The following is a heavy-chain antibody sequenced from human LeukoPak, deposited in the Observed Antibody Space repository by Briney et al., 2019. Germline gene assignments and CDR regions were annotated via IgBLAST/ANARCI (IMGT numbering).Heavy chain of an antibody. J-gene: IGHJ4*02. D-gene: IGHD5-24*01. CDR1: GGSMSSSSYY. CDR2: IYYSGST. CDR3: ARDFRVRDGLVDY. V-gene: IGHV4-39*07. Sequence: PSDTLSLTCTVSGGSMSSSSYYWGWIRQPPGKGLEWIGSIYYSGSTYYNPSLKSRVTISVDTSKNQFSLKLSSVTAADTAVYYCARDFRVRDGLVDYWGQGTLVTVSS.